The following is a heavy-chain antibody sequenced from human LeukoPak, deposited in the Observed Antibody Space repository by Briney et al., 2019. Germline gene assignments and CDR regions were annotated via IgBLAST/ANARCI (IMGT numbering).Heavy chain of an antibody. CDR2: IYSDGST. Sequence: GGSLRLSCAASGFTVSTNYVSWVRQAPGKGLEWVSAIYSDGSTHYGDSVKGRFTISRDNSKNTLYLQMNSLRAEDTAVYYCAGILVPKRSWFDPWGQGTLVTVSS. CDR3: AGILVPKRSWFDP. V-gene: IGHV3-66*01. CDR1: GFTVSTNY. J-gene: IGHJ5*02. D-gene: IGHD2-21*01.